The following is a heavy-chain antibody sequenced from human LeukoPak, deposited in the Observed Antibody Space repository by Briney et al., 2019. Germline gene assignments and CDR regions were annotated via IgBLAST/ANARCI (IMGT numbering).Heavy chain of an antibody. J-gene: IGHJ6*03. CDR3: ARSKQWVVDYYYMDV. V-gene: IGHV1-69*13. Sequence: SVKVSCKASGGTFSSYAISWVRQAPGQGLEWMGGIIPIFGTANYAQKFQGRVTITADESTSTAYMELSSLRSEDTAVYYCARSKQWVVDYYYMDVWGKGTTVTISS. CDR1: GGTFSSYA. D-gene: IGHD6-19*01. CDR2: IIPIFGTA.